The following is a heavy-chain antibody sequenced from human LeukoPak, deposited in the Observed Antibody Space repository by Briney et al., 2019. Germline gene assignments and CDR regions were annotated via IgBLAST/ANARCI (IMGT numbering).Heavy chain of an antibody. J-gene: IGHJ4*02. CDR3: AKDEDYGDYVLSY. CDR2: ISYDGSNK. V-gene: IGHV3-30*18. Sequence: SCKASGYTFTDYYMHWVRQAPGKGLEWVAVISYDGSNKYSADSVKGRFTISRDNSKNTLYLQMNSLRAEDTAVYYCAKDEDYGDYVLSYWGQGTLVTVSS. CDR1: GYTFTDYY. D-gene: IGHD4-17*01.